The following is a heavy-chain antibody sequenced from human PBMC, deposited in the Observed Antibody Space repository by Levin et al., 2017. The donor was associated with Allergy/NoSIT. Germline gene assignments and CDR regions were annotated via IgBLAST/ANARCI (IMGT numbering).Heavy chain of an antibody. D-gene: IGHD2-8*01. CDR2: ISASGGST. Sequence: PGGSLRLSCAASGFTFSSYAMTWVRQAPGKGLEWVSGISASGGSTYYADSVKGRFTISRDNSKNTLYLQVNSLRVADTAVYYCAKGVNVLVVYATPLDYWGQGTLVTVSS. CDR1: GFTFSSYA. J-gene: IGHJ4*02. V-gene: IGHV3-23*01. CDR3: AKGVNVLVVYATPLDY.